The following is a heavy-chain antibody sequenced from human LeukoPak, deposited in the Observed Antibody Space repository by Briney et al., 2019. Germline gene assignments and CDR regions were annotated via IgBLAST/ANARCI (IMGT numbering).Heavy chain of an antibody. CDR3: AKGYGGNRGDAFDI. V-gene: IGHV3-30*18. Sequence: GGSLRLSCAASGFTFSNYNMNWVRRAPGKGLEWVAVISYDGSNKYYADSVKGRFTISRDNSKNTLYLQMNSLRAEDTAVYYCAKGYGGNRGDAFDIWGQGTMVTVSS. D-gene: IGHD4-23*01. J-gene: IGHJ3*02. CDR2: ISYDGSNK. CDR1: GFTFSNYN.